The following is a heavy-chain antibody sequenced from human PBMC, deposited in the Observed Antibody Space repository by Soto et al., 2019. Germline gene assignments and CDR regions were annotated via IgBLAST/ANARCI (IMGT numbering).Heavy chain of an antibody. CDR3: AKDRSTYYLVPPFDP. D-gene: IGHD3-10*01. CDR1: GFTFSSYA. CDR2: ISGSGGST. Sequence: GGSLRLSCAASGFTFSSYAISWIRLSPGKGLEWVSAISGSGGSTYYADSVKGRFTISRDNSKNTLYLQMNSLRAEDTAVYYCAKDRSTYYLVPPFDPWGQGTLVTVS. J-gene: IGHJ5*02. V-gene: IGHV3-23*01.